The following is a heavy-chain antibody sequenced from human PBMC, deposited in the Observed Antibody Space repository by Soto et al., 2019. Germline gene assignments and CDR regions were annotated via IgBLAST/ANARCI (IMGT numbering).Heavy chain of an antibody. V-gene: IGHV4-59*01. D-gene: IGHD6-13*01. CDR1: GGSMRNYF. Sequence: SETLSLTCTVSGGSMRNYFCTWSRQPPGKGLEWIGYIHYSGTTSFFPSYNPPLRSRVTISEDTSKNQFSLKLLSVTTADTAVYFCAAGEASSRNLAPYYLDFWGQGTLVTVSS. CDR2: IHYSGTT. CDR3: AAGEASSRNLAPYYLDF. J-gene: IGHJ4*02.